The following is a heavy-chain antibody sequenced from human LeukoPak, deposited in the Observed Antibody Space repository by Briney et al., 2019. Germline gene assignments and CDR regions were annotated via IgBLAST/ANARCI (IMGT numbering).Heavy chain of an antibody. Sequence: GGSLRLSCAASGFTFSSYAMSWVRQAPGKGLEWVSAISGSGGSTYYADSVKGRFTISRDNSKNTLYLQMNSLRAEDTAVYYCAKKSGGYDFYYYYGMDVWGQGTTVTVSS. J-gene: IGHJ6*02. CDR2: ISGSGGST. V-gene: IGHV3-23*01. CDR1: GFTFSSYA. D-gene: IGHD5-12*01. CDR3: AKKSGGYDFYYYYGMDV.